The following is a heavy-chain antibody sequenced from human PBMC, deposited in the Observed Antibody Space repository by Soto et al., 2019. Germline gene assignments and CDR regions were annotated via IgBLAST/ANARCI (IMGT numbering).Heavy chain of an antibody. CDR1: GGSFISYS. CDR2: IIPIQNKA. J-gene: IGHJ6*03. V-gene: IGHV1-69*02. D-gene: IGHD2-15*01. CDR3: AKSLLFVDHAYMDV. Sequence: QVQLVQSGAELKKPGSSVKVSCEASGGSFISYSFTWVRQAPGQGLEWMGRIIPIQNKANYALKFQDRVTTTADRSTMTAYLERIRLRPEDTAVYYCAKSLLFVDHAYMDVWGKGTTVTVSS.